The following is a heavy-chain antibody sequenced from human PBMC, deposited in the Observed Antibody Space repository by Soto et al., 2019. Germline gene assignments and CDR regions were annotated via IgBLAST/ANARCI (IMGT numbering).Heavy chain of an antibody. J-gene: IGHJ3*02. CDR3: ARGDVVVVAATPHDAFDI. CDR1: GYSFTSYW. V-gene: IGHV5-51*01. Sequence: GESLKISCKGSGYSFTSYWIGWVRQMPGKGLEWMGIIYPGDSDTRYSPSFQVQVTISADKSISTAYLQWSSLKASDTAMYYCARGDVVVVAATPHDAFDIWGQGTMVTVSS. D-gene: IGHD2-15*01. CDR2: IYPGDSDT.